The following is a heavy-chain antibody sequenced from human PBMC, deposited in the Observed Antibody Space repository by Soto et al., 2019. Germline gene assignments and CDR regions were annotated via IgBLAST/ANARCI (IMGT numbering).Heavy chain of an antibody. V-gene: IGHV3-33*01. CDR1: GFTFSSYG. Sequence: PGGSLRLSCAASGFTFSSYGMHWVRQAPGKGLEWVAVIWYDGSNKYYADSVKGRFTISRDNSKNTPYLQMNRLRAEDTAVYYCARGPLRPREKGYCFGMDYLGKGTTVTVSS. CDR2: IWYDGSNK. J-gene: IGHJ6*04. CDR3: ARGPLRPREKGYCFGMDY.